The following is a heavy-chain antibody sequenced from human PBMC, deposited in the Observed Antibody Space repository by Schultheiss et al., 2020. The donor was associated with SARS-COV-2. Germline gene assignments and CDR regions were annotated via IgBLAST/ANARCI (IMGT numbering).Heavy chain of an antibody. J-gene: IGHJ6*02. CDR1: GGSFSGYY. Sequence: SETLSLTCAVYGGSFSGYYWSWIRQPPGKGLEWIGEIHHSGSTNYNPSLKSRVTISVDTSKNQFSLKLSSVTAADTAVYYCARGRLRFLEGSTYYGMDVWGQGTTVTVSS. D-gene: IGHD3-3*01. CDR2: IHHSGST. CDR3: ARGRLRFLEGSTYYGMDV. V-gene: IGHV4-34*09.